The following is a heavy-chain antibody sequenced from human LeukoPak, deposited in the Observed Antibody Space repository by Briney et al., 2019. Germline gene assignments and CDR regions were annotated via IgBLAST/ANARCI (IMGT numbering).Heavy chain of an antibody. V-gene: IGHV3-30*18. Sequence: GGSLRLSCAASGFTFSSSNMHWVRQAPGKGLEWVAVISYDGSNKYYADSVKGRFTISRDNSKNTLYLQMNSLRAEDTAVYYCAKDLGPSIFGVPSDYWGQGTLVTVSS. J-gene: IGHJ4*02. CDR2: ISYDGSNK. D-gene: IGHD3-3*01. CDR1: GFTFSSSN. CDR3: AKDLGPSIFGVPSDY.